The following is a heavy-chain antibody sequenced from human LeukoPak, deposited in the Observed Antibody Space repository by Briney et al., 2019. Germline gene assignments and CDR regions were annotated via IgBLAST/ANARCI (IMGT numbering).Heavy chain of an antibody. CDR2: INPNSGGT. D-gene: IGHD2-2*01. J-gene: IGHJ4*02. CDR1: GYTFTGYY. CDR3: ARGFRYCSSTSCSYYFDY. V-gene: IGHV1-2*02. Sequence: GASVTVSCTASGYTFTGYYMHWVRQAPGQGLEWMGWINPNSGGTNYAQKFQGRVTMTRDTSISTAYMELSRLRSDDTAVYYCARGFRYCSSTSCSYYFDYWGQGTLVTVSS.